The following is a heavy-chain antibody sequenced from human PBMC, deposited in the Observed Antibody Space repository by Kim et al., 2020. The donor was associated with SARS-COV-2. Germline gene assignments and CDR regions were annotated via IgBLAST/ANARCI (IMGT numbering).Heavy chain of an antibody. CDR3: TTSPDYYGSGSYSQSNYYYYYGMDV. J-gene: IGHJ6*02. D-gene: IGHD3-10*01. V-gene: IGHV3-15*01. Sequence: GGSLRLSCAASGFTFSNAWMSWVRQAPGKGLEWVGRIKSKTDGGTTDYAAPVKGRFTISRDDSKNTLYLQMNSLKTEDTAVYYCTTSPDYYGSGSYSQSNYYYYYGMDVWGQGTTVTVSS. CDR2: IKSKTDGGTT. CDR1: GFTFSNAW.